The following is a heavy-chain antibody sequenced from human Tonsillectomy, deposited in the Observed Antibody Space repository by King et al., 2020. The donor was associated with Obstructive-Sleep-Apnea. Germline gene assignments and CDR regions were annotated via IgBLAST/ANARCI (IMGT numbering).Heavy chain of an antibody. V-gene: IGHV4-59*01. CDR2: IYYSGST. Sequence: QLQESGPGLVKPPETLSPPFTVSGGSISSFYWNWIRQPPGKGLEWIGYIYYSGSTNYNPSLRSRVNISIDTSKNQFSLRLSSVTAADTAVYYCARDQGYFGSGSYRDNWFDPWGQGTLVTVSS. CDR3: ARDQGYFGSGSYRDNWFDP. CDR1: GGSISSFY. D-gene: IGHD3-10*01. J-gene: IGHJ5*02.